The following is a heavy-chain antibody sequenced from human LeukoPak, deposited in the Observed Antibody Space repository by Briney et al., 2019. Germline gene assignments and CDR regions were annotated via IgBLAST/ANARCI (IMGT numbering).Heavy chain of an antibody. CDR3: ARLARHNTYYYGSGSYYKIGWFDP. Sequence: KSSETLSLTCTVSGGSISSYYWSWIRQPPGKGLEWIGYIYYSGSTNYNPSLKSRVTISVDTSKNQFSLKLSSVTAADTAVYYCARLARHNTYYYGSGSYYKIGWFDPWGQGTLVTVSS. CDR1: GGSISSYY. D-gene: IGHD3-10*01. J-gene: IGHJ5*02. CDR2: IYYSGST. V-gene: IGHV4-59*01.